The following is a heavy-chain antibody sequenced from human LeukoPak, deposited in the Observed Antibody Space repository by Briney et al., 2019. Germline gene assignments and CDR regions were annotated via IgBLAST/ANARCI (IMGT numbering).Heavy chain of an antibody. J-gene: IGHJ4*02. Sequence: SETLSLTCTVSGGSISSYYWSWIRQPPRKGLEWIAYIYYSGSTNYNPSLKSRVTVSLDMSKNQFSLKLSSVTAADTAVYYCARSTMPTEFDYWGQGILVTVSS. V-gene: IGHV4-59*01. CDR1: GGSISSYY. D-gene: IGHD2-2*01. CDR3: ARSTMPTEFDY. CDR2: IYYSGST.